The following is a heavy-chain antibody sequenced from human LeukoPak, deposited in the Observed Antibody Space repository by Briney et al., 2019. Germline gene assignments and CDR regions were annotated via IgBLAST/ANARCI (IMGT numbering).Heavy chain of an antibody. D-gene: IGHD1-26*01. CDR2: INPTTGDT. CDR3: ARYGFSAVWQGAWNAFDI. CDR1: GYTFTSYY. J-gene: IGHJ3*02. V-gene: IGHV1-46*01. Sequence: ASVKVSCKASGYTFTSYYMHWVRQAPGQGLEWMGIINPTTGDTTYSQKFHGRLTMTRDMSTSTVYVELSSLTSEDTAVFYCARYGFSAVWQGAWNAFDIWGQGTVVTVSS.